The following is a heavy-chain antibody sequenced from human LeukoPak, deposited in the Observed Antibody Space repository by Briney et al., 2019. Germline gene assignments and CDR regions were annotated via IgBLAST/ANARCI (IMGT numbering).Heavy chain of an antibody. CDR3: ARGRITIFGVVIMPSFFDY. D-gene: IGHD3-3*01. J-gene: IGHJ4*02. CDR1: GGSFSGYY. V-gene: IGHV4-34*01. Sequence: NPSETLSLTCAVYGGSFSGYYWSWIRQPPGKGLEWIGEINHSGSTNYNPSLKSRVTISVDTSKNQFSLKLSSVTAADTAVYYCARGRITIFGVVIMPSFFDYWGQGTLVTVSS. CDR2: INHSGST.